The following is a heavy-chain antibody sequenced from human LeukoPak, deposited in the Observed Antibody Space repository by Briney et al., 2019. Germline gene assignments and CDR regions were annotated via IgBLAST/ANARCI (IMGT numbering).Heavy chain of an antibody. CDR3: ASGDSIAAASSPYYYYYGMDV. J-gene: IGHJ6*04. D-gene: IGHD6-13*01. Sequence: ASVKVSCKASGYTFTSYYMHWVRQAPGQGLEWMGIINPSGVSTSYAQKFQGRVTMTRDTSTSTVYMELSSLRSEDTAVYYCASGDSIAAASSPYYYYYGMDVWGKGTTVTVSS. CDR1: GYTFTSYY. V-gene: IGHV1-46*01. CDR2: INPSGVST.